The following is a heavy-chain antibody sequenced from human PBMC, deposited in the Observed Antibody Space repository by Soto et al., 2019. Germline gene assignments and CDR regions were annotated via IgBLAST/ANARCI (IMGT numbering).Heavy chain of an antibody. CDR1: GYTFTTYW. Sequence: PGESLKISCKGSGYTFTTYWITWVRQMPGKGLEWMGMIDPSDSYANYSPSFQGHVTISADKSISTAYLQWSSLKASDTAMYYCARHRARFADYYYYYGLDFWGQGTTVTVSS. CDR2: IDPSDSYA. J-gene: IGHJ6*02. D-gene: IGHD3-10*01. CDR3: ARHRARFADYYYYYGLDF. V-gene: IGHV5-10-1*01.